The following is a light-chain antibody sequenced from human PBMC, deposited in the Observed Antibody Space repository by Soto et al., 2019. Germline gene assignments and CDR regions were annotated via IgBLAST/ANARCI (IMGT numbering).Light chain of an antibody. Sequence: QSVLTQPPSASGSPGQSVTISCTGTKNDIGVYDFVSWYQHHPGKAPRLIIYEVVQRPSGVPDRFSGSKSGTSASLAISGLQSEDEADYYCAAWDDSLSGYVFGTGTKLTVL. CDR3: AAWDDSLSGYV. CDR2: EVV. V-gene: IGLV2-8*01. J-gene: IGLJ1*01. CDR1: KNDIGVYDF.